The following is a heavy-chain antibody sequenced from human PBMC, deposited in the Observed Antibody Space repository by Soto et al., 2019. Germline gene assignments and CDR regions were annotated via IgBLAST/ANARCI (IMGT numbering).Heavy chain of an antibody. CDR2: IYPGDSDT. CDR3: ARKGLWEAARSNWFDH. Sequence: GESLKISCKGSGYSFTIYWIGLVRQMPGQGLEWMGIIYPGDSDTRYSPYVQGQVTISAEKSISTAYLQWRSLKASDTAMYYCARKGLWEAARSNWFDHWGHGTLVTVSS. J-gene: IGHJ5*02. V-gene: IGHV5-51*01. D-gene: IGHD6-6*01. CDR1: GYSFTIYW.